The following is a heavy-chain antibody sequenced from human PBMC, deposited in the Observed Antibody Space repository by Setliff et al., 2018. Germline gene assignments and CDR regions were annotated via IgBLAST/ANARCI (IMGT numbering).Heavy chain of an antibody. CDR3: ARLGPLDVFDI. Sequence: PGESLKISCEGSGYRFTSNWIGWVRQMPGKGLEWMGLVFPVDSDTRYSPSFQGQVTISADKSISTASLQWRSLKASDTAMYYCARLGPLDVFDIWGQGTMVTVSS. D-gene: IGHD3-16*01. V-gene: IGHV5-51*01. CDR2: VFPVDSDT. J-gene: IGHJ3*02. CDR1: GYRFTSNW.